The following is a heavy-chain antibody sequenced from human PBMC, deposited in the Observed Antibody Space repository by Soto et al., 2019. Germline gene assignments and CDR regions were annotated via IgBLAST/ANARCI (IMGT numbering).Heavy chain of an antibody. V-gene: IGHV3-15*01. Sequence: GGSLRLSCEGYGFSFSSTGVSWVRQGPEKGLEWLGRVKSTTGGGTKDYAAPVKGRFIISRDESENTVYLHMTSLKTEDTAVYYCTTEGVWGQGTTVTVSS. CDR3: TTEGV. CDR2: VKSTTGGGTK. CDR1: GFSFSSTG. J-gene: IGHJ6*02.